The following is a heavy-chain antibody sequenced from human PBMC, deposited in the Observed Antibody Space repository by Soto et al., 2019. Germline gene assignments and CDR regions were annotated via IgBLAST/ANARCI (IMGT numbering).Heavy chain of an antibody. CDR2: IKSDGTNT. J-gene: IGHJ4*02. V-gene: IGHV3-74*01. CDR3: LRDGCAVAEN. D-gene: IGHD6-19*01. CDR1: GFTFSGFW. Sequence: EVQLVESGGGSVHPGGSLRLSCASSGFTFSGFWMHWVRQGPGMGLVWVSGIKSDGTNTAYADSVRGRFTISRDNAKDTLYLQMNSLRAEDTAVYYCLRDGCAVAENWGQGTLVTVSS.